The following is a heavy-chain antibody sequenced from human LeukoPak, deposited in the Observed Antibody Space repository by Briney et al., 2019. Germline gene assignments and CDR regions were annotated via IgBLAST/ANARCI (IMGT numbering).Heavy chain of an antibody. CDR2: INPSGGAT. Sequence: ASVTVSCKASGYTFTIYYMHWVRQAPGQGLEWMGIINPSGGATTYAQQFQDRVTMTRDTSTSTVYMELSSLRSEDTAVYYCARGRTLFDYWGQGALVTVSS. CDR1: GYTFTIYY. V-gene: IGHV1-46*01. CDR3: ARGRTLFDY. J-gene: IGHJ4*02.